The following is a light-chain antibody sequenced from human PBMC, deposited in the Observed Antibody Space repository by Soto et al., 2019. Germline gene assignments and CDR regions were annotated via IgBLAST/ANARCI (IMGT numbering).Light chain of an antibody. CDR2: EVS. CDR3: ISYTRTRPLL. CDR1: SKDVGGYTY. V-gene: IGLV2-14*01. J-gene: IGLJ3*02. Sequence: QSALSQPASVSGSPGQSITISCSGTSKDVGGYTYVSWYQQHPGKAPKLMISEVSNRPSWVSSRFSGSKSVNTASLTLSGLQAEDEADYYCISYTRTRPLLFGGVTKLSVL.